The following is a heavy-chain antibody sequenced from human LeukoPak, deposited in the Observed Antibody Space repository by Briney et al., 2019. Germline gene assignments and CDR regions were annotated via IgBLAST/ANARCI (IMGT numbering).Heavy chain of an antibody. CDR1: GFTFSNAW. J-gene: IGHJ6*04. Sequence: PGGSLRPSCAASGFTFSNAWMSWVRQAPGKGLEWVGRIKSKTDGGTTDYAAPVKGRFTISRDDSKNTLYLQMNSLKTEDTAVYYCTTDRVVATIWGYYYYGMDVWGKGTTVTVSS. CDR3: TTDRVVATIWGYYYYGMDV. V-gene: IGHV3-15*01. CDR2: IKSKTDGGTT. D-gene: IGHD5-12*01.